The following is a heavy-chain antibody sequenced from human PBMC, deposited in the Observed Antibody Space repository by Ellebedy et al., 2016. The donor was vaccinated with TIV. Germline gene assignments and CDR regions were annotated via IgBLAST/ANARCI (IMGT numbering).Heavy chain of an antibody. CDR3: ARRQNWAFDF. J-gene: IGHJ4*02. V-gene: IGHV3-7*03. CDR2: LKADGGFK. D-gene: IGHD7-27*01. Sequence: GGSLRLSCAASGFTFSNSWMTWVRQAPGKGLEWVANLKADGGFKYYVDSVKGRFTISRDNAQNSLYLQMTSLRANDTAAYYCARRQNWAFDFWGQGILVTVSS. CDR1: GFTFSNSW.